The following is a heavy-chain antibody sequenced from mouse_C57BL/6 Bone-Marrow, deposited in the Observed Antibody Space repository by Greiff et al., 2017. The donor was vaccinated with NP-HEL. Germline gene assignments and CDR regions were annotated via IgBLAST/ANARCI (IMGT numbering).Heavy chain of an antibody. Sequence: EVKLQESGPGLVKPSQSLSLTCSVTGYSITSGYYWNWIRQFPGNKLEWMGYISYDGSNNYNPSLKNRISITRDTSKNQFFLKLNSVTTEDTATYYCARDNWAWFAYWGQGTLVTVSA. V-gene: IGHV3-6*01. CDR3: ARDNWAWFAY. D-gene: IGHD4-1*01. J-gene: IGHJ3*01. CDR1: GYSITSGYY. CDR2: ISYDGSN.